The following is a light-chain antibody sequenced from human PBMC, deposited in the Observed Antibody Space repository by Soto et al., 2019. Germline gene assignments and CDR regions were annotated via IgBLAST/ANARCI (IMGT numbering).Light chain of an antibody. CDR3: RQNGSVPPYT. Sequence: EIVLTQSPGTLSLSPGERATLSCRASQSVSSSYLAWYQQKPGQAPRLLIYGASSRATSIADRFSGSGSGTDFTLTFSRLATEDLAVYYCRQNGSVPPYTFGPGTKLEIK. CDR2: GAS. V-gene: IGKV3-20*01. J-gene: IGKJ2*01. CDR1: QSVSSSY.